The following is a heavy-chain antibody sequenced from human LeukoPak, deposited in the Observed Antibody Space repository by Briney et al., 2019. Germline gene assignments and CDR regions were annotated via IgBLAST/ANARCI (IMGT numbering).Heavy chain of an antibody. Sequence: ASVKVSCKASGYTFTSYAMNWVRQAPGQGLEWMGWINTNTGNPTYAQGFTGRFVFSLDTSVSTAYLQISSLKAEDTAVYYCARDGRGTGTPEHWFDPWGQGTLVTVSS. CDR3: ARDGRGTGTPEHWFDP. V-gene: IGHV7-4-1*02. J-gene: IGHJ5*02. CDR2: INTNTGNP. CDR1: GYTFTSYA. D-gene: IGHD1-14*01.